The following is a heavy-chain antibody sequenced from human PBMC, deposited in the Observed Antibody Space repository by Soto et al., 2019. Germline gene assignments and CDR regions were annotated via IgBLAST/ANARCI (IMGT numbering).Heavy chain of an antibody. J-gene: IGHJ6*02. V-gene: IGHV4-30-4*01. CDR3: VREDDGGDRDYYGLDV. D-gene: IGHD2-21*02. Sequence: LTNSVFGGTLISEHYHWTLKKNTPGEGLEWIGYIHYTGSVPYNPSLQSRITMSVDTSKNLFSLNLSSVTAADTAVYFCVREDDGGDRDYYGLDVWGQGTMVTVSS. CDR2: IHYTGSV. CDR1: GGTLISEHYH.